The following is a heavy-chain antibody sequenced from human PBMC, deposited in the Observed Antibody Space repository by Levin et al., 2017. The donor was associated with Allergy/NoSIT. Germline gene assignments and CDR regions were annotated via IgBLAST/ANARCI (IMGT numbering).Heavy chain of an antibody. CDR2: ITSNGGST. V-gene: IGHV3-64D*06. Sequence: PGESLKISCSASGFTFSGLAMHWVRQAPGKGLEYVSAITSNGGSTYYADSVEGRFTISRDNSRNTLYLHMSSLRTEDTAVYYCVKETTFYDILTGYYSGYFDYWGQGTLVTVSS. D-gene: IGHD3-9*01. CDR1: GFTFSGLA. J-gene: IGHJ4*02. CDR3: VKETTFYDILTGYYSGYFDY.